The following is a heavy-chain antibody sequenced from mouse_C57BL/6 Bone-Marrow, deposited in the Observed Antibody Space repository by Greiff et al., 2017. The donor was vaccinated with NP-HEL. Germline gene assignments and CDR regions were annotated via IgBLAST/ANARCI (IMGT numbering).Heavy chain of an antibody. J-gene: IGHJ2*01. CDR3: ARQGPYVYFDY. CDR1: GYTFTSYW. V-gene: IGHV1-69*01. D-gene: IGHD6-1*01. Sequence: VQLQESGAELVMPGASVKLSCKASGYTFTSYWMHWVKQRPGQGLEWIGEIDPSDSYTNYNQKFKGKSTLTVDKSSSTAYMQLSSLTSDDSAVYFFARQGPYVYFDYWGHGTTLTVSS. CDR2: IDPSDSYT.